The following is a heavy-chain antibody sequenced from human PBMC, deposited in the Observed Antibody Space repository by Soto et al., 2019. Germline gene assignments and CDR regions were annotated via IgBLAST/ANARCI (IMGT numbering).Heavy chain of an antibody. V-gene: IGHV3-23*01. D-gene: IGHD3-10*01. J-gene: IGHJ6*02. CDR1: GFTFSSYA. CDR3: AKADYYGSGSYWRGYYYYGMDV. CDR2: ISGSGGST. Sequence: EVQLLESGGGLVQPGGSLRLSCAASGFTFSSYAMSWVRQAPGKGLEWVSAISGSGGSTYYADSVEGRFTISRDNSKNTLYLQMNSLRAADTAVYYCAKADYYGSGSYWRGYYYYGMDVWGQGTTVTVSS.